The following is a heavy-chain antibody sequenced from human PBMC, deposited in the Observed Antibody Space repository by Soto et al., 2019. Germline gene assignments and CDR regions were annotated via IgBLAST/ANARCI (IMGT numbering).Heavy chain of an antibody. J-gene: IGHJ6*02. D-gene: IGHD6-13*01. CDR2: INHSGST. Sequence: ASETLSLTCAVYGGSFSGYYWSWIRQPPGKGLEWIGEINHSGSTNYNPSLKSRVTISVDTSKNQLSLKLSSVTAADTAVYYCARAPIAPYGMDVWGQGATVTVSS. CDR3: ARAPIAPYGMDV. CDR1: GGSFSGYY. V-gene: IGHV4-34*01.